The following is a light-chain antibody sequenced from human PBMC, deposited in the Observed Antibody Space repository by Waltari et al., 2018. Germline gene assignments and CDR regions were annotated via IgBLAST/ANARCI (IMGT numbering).Light chain of an antibody. J-gene: IGLJ2*01. CDR3: QSYDSSNYVV. CDR1: SGSISGHY. V-gene: IGLV6-57*03. Sequence: VLTQPNSVSASPGKTVKISCTRSSGSISGHYVHWYQQRPGSVPTTVIYEDDQRPSGVPDRFSGSIDRSSNSASLIISGLKTEDESHYYCQSYDSSNYVVFGGGTTLTVL. CDR2: EDD.